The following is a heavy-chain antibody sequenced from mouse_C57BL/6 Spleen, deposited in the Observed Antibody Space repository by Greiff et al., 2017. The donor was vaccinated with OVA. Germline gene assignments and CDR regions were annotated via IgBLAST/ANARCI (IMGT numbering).Heavy chain of an antibody. CDR1: GYTFTSYW. CDR3: ARPGGTTVDWYFDV. CDR2: INPSNGGT. D-gene: IGHD1-1*01. J-gene: IGHJ1*03. Sequence: QVQLQQPGAELVKPGGSVKLSCKASGYTFTSYWVPWVEPRPGQGLEWIGNINPSNGGTNYNEKFKSKATLTVDKSSSTAYMQLSSLTSEDSAVYYCARPGGTTVDWYFDVWGTGTTVTVSS. V-gene: IGHV1-53*01.